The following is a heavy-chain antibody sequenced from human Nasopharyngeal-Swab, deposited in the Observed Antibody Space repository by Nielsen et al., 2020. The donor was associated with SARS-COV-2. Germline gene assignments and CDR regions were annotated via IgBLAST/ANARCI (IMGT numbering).Heavy chain of an antibody. V-gene: IGHV3-23*03. CDR1: AFTFSTYT. Sequence: GGSLRLSCAASAFTFSTYTMSWVRQAPGKGLEWLSYIYNDGRRTFYADSVKGRFTISRDNSKNTLYLQMNSLRNEDTAVYYWAKGGACGEIGYWGQGTLVTVSS. CDR3: AKGGACGEIGY. D-gene: IGHD3-10*01. J-gene: IGHJ4*02. CDR2: IYNDGRRT.